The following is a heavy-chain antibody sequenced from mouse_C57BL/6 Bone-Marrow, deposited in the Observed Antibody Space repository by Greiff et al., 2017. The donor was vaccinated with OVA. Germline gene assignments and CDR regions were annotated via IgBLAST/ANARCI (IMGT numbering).Heavy chain of an antibody. Sequence: VHLQQPGAELVMPGASVKLSCKASGYTFTSYWMHWVKQRPGQGLEWIGEIDPSDSYTNYNQKFKGKSTLTVDKSSSTAYMQLSSLTSEDSAVYYCARYYYGSSLYAMDYWGQGTSVTVSS. J-gene: IGHJ4*01. CDR1: GYTFTSYW. CDR2: IDPSDSYT. V-gene: IGHV1-69*01. CDR3: ARYYYGSSLYAMDY. D-gene: IGHD1-1*01.